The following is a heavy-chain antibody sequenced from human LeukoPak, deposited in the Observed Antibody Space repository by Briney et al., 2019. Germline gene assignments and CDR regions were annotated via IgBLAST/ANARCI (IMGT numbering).Heavy chain of an antibody. CDR2: ISRSSTYI. Sequence: GGSLRLSCAASGFTFSSYSMNWVRQAPGKGLEWVSSISRSSTYIYYSDSVKGPFTISRDNAKNSLYLQMNSLRAEDTAVYYCARDADWLPDYWGQGTLVTVSS. D-gene: IGHD3/OR15-3a*01. J-gene: IGHJ4*02. CDR1: GFTFSSYS. CDR3: ARDADWLPDY. V-gene: IGHV3-21*01.